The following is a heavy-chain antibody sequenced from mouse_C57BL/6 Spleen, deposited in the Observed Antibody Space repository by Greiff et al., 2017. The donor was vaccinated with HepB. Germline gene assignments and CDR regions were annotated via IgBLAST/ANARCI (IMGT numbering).Heavy chain of an antibody. CDR1: GYSFTGYY. D-gene: IGHD1-1*01. CDR3: AVYYGSSPFAY. V-gene: IGHV1-31*01. J-gene: IGHJ3*01. Sequence: EVKLMESGPELVKPGASVKISCKASGYSFTGYYMHWVKQSHGNILDWLGYLYPYNGVSSSNQKFKGKATLTVDKSSSTAYMELRSLTSEDSAVYYCAVYYGSSPFAYWGQGTLVTVSA. CDR2: LYPYNGVS.